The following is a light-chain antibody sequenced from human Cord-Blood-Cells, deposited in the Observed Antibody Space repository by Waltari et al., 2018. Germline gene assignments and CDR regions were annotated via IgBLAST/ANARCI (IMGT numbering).Light chain of an antibody. J-gene: IGLJ1*01. CDR3: CSYAGSSTYV. CDR1: SSDVGSYNL. V-gene: IGLV2-23*01. CDR2: GGS. Sequence: QSALTQPASVSGSPGQSITISCTGTSSDVGSYNLVSWYQQHPGKAPQPMIYGGSKRPSGVSNRFSGSKSGNTASLTISGLQAEDEADYYCCSYAGSSTYVFGTGTKVTVL.